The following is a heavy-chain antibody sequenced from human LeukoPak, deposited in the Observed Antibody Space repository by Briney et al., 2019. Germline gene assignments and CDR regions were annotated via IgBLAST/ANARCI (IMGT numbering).Heavy chain of an antibody. V-gene: IGHV4-4*07. CDR1: GGSISSYY. CDR2: IYTSGST. J-gene: IGHJ5*02. CDR3: ARDYSNYVVWFDP. D-gene: IGHD4-11*01. Sequence: SETLSLTYTVSGGSISSYYWSWIRQPAGKGLEWIGRIYTSGSTNYNPSLRSRVAISVDKSKNQFSLKLSSVTAADTAVYYCARDYSNYVVWFDPWGQGTLVTVSS.